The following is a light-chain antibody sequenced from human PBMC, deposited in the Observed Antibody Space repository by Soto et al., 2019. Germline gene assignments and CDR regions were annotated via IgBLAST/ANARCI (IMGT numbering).Light chain of an antibody. Sequence: EIVLTQSPATLSLSPGERATLSCRASQSVSSQLAWYQQKPGQAPRLLIYDASNRATGIPARFSGSGSGTDFTLTISSLEPEDVAVYYCQQRSNWPFTFGGGTKVDIK. CDR3: QQRSNWPFT. J-gene: IGKJ4*01. CDR1: QSVSSQ. V-gene: IGKV3-11*01. CDR2: DAS.